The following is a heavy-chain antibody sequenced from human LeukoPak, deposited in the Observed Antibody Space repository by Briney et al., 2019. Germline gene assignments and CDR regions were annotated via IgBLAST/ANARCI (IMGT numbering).Heavy chain of an antibody. D-gene: IGHD3-16*01. V-gene: IGHV4-59*01. Sequence: SETLSLTCTVSGGSISSYYWSWIRQSPGKGLEWIGYIYYSGSTKYNPSLKSRVTISVDTSKKQFSLKLNSVTAADTAVYYCASWGTKGAFDIWGQGTMVTVSS. CDR1: GGSISSYY. J-gene: IGHJ3*02. CDR2: IYYSGST. CDR3: ASWGTKGAFDI.